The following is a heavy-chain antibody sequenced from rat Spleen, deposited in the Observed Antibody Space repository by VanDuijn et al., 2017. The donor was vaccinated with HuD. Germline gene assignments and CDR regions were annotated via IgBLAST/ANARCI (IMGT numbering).Heavy chain of an antibody. D-gene: IGHD2-1*01. CDR2: ISYSGST. CDR1: RYSINSNY. Sequence: EVQLQESGPGLVKPSQSLSLTCSVTRYSINSNYWGWIRKFPGNKMEWMGYISYSGSTSYNPSLKSRTSITRDTSKNQFFLQLNSVTTEDTATYYCARSTWSFHWYFDLWGPGTMVTVSS. CDR3: ARSTWSFHWYFDL. J-gene: IGHJ1*01. V-gene: IGHV3-1*01.